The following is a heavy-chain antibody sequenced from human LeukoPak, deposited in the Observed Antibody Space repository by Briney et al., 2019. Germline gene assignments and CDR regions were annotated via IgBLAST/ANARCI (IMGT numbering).Heavy chain of an antibody. CDR1: RFTFSSYD. CDR2: ISSSGSTI. D-gene: IGHD3-22*01. J-gene: IGHJ4*02. Sequence: GGSLRLSCAASRFTFSSYDMNWIRQAPGKGLEWVSYISSSGSTIYYADSVKGRFTISRDNAKNSLYLQMNSLRAEDTAVYYCARGVYDSSGYYHYWGQGTLVTVSS. CDR3: ARGVYDSSGYYHY. V-gene: IGHV3-48*03.